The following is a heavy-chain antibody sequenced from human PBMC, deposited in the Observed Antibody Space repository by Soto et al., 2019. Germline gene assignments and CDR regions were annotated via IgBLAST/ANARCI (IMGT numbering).Heavy chain of an antibody. V-gene: IGHV1-69*08. Sequence: QVQLVQSGAEVKKPGSSVKVSCKASGGTFSSYTISWVRQAPGQGLEWMGRIIPVLGLPNYAQKFQGRVTIAAEKSTSTAYMELCSLRSEDTAVYYCARDRCSSITCARGCWYFDLWGRGTLVTVTS. CDR2: IIPVLGLP. D-gene: IGHD2-2*01. CDR3: ARDRCSSITCARGCWYFDL. CDR1: GGTFSSYT. J-gene: IGHJ2*01.